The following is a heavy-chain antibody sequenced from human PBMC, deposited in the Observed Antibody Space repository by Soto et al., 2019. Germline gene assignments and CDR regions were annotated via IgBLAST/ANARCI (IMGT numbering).Heavy chain of an antibody. CDR2: ISYDGSNK. CDR3: AKDLGYCSGGSCYDFDY. CDR1: GFTFSSYG. Sequence: QVQLVESGGGVVQPGRSLRLSCAASGFTFSSYGMHWVRQAPGKGLEWVAVISYDGSNKYYADSVKGRFTISRDNSKNXXYLQMNSLRAEDTAVYYCAKDLGYCSGGSCYDFDYWGQGTLVTVSS. J-gene: IGHJ4*02. D-gene: IGHD2-15*01. V-gene: IGHV3-30*18.